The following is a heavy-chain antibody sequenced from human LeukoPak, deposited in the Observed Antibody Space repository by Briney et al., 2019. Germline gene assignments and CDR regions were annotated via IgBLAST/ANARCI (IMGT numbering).Heavy chain of an antibody. V-gene: IGHV3-21*01. D-gene: IGHD1-26*01. CDR1: GFTFSSYA. CDR3: ARGSGRSYLPFDY. CDR2: ISSSSSYI. Sequence: GGSLRLSCAASGFTFSSYAMHWVRQAPGKGLEWVSSISSSSSYIYYADSVKGRFTISRDNAKNSLYLQMNSLRAEDTAVYYCARGSGRSYLPFDYWGQGTLVTVSS. J-gene: IGHJ4*02.